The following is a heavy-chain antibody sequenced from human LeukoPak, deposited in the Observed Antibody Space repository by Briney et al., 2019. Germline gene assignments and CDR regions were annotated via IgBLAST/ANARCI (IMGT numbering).Heavy chain of an antibody. J-gene: IGHJ4*02. V-gene: IGHV3-33*01. D-gene: IGHD1-26*01. Sequence: GGSLRLSCAASGFILSTHGMHWVRQAPGKGLEWVAGMWYDGSREEYADSVKGRFTISRDMSKNTLNLQMNSLRVEDTAMFYCARDLSFGSLDFRGQGTLVTVSS. CDR3: ARDLSFGSLDF. CDR2: MWYDGSRE. CDR1: GFILSTHG.